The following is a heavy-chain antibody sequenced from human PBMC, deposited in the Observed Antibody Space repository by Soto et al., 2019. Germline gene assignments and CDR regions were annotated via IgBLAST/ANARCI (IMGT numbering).Heavy chain of an antibody. CDR2: INPNSGCT. CDR3: ARGGSSSLDY. CDR1: GYTFTGYY. D-gene: IGHD6-6*01. V-gene: IGHV1-2*02. J-gene: IGHJ4*02. Sequence: QVQLVQSGAEVKKPGASVKVSCKASGYTFTGYYMHWVRQAPGQGPEWRGWINPNSGCTTYAQKFQGRVTVTRDTSISTAYMELSSLRSDDTAVYYCARGGSSSLDYWGQGTLVTVSS.